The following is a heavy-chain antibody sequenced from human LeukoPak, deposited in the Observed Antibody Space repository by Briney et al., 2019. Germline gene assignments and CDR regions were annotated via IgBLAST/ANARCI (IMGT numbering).Heavy chain of an antibody. V-gene: IGHV4-61*08. J-gene: IGHJ4*02. CDR1: GGSISSGDYY. D-gene: IGHD1-14*01. Sequence: SETLSLTCTVSGGSISSGDYYWSWIRQPPGKGLEWIGYIYYSGSTNYNPSLKSRVTISVDTSKNQFSLKLSSVTAADTAVYYCARARSTIENDYWGQGTLVTVSS. CDR2: IYYSGST. CDR3: ARARSTIENDY.